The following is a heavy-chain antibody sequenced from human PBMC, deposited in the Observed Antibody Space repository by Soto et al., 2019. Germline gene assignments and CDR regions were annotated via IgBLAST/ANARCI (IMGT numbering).Heavy chain of an antibody. Sequence: SSTLSLTCTFSGDSVTSVSDYWSWIRQPPGKGLEWIGYIYYSVSADYNPSLGSRVTISIDTSKNQFSLKLTSVTAADTAVYYCARGVGFGYYYYHMDLWGQGTTVTVSS. CDR3: ARGVGFGYYYYHMDL. D-gene: IGHD3-10*01. V-gene: IGHV4-61*01. J-gene: IGHJ6*02. CDR2: IYYSVSA. CDR1: GDSVTSVSDY.